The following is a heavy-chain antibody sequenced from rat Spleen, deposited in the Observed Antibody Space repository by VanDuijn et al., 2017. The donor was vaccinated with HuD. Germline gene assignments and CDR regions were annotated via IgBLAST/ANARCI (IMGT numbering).Heavy chain of an antibody. Sequence: EVQLVESGGGLVQPGRSLKLTCEASGFTFNNYWMTWIRQAPGKGLEWVATITQIGGITYYPDSVKGRFTISRDNAKSTLYLQMNSLRSEDTATYYCTREDCVPDYLCQGVKVTISS. CDR1: GFTFNNYW. J-gene: IGHJ2*01. CDR2: ITQIGGIT. V-gene: IGHV5-31*01. CDR3: TREDCVPDY.